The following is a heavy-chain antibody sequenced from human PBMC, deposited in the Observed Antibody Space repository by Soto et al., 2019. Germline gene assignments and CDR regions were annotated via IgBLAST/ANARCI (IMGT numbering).Heavy chain of an antibody. J-gene: IGHJ4*02. CDR1: GYTFTGYY. CDR3: ARMSFRLASGNDDY. D-gene: IGHD2-15*01. V-gene: IGHV1-2*02. CDR2: INPNFGAA. Sequence: ASVKVSCKASGYTFTGYYMHWVRQAPGQGLEWMGWINPNFGAANYAQKFQGRVTITRDESTSTAYMELSSLRSEDTAVYYCARMSFRLASGNDDYWGQGTLVTVSS.